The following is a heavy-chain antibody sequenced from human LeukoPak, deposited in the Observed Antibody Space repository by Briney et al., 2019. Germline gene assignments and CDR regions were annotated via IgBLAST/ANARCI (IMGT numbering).Heavy chain of an antibody. CDR3: ARHYGSGTIDY. V-gene: IGHV3-30-3*01. CDR2: ISYDGSNK. D-gene: IGHD3-10*01. Sequence: GRSLRLSCAASGFTFSSYAMHWVRQAPGKGLEWVAVISYDGSNKYYADSVKGRFTISRDNSKNTLYLQMNSLRAEDTAVYYCARHYGSGTIDYWGQGTLVTVSS. CDR1: GFTFSSYA. J-gene: IGHJ4*02.